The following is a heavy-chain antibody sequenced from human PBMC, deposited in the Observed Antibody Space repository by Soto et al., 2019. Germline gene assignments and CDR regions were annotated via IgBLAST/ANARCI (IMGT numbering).Heavy chain of an antibody. Sequence: QVQLVESEGGVVQPGRSLRLSCAASGFTFSSYAMHWVRQAPGKGLEWVAVISYDGSNKYYADSVKGRFTISRDNSKNTLYLQMNSLRAEDTAVYYCARVGRLHYFDYWGQGTLLTVSS. D-gene: IGHD4-17*01. J-gene: IGHJ4*02. CDR3: ARVGRLHYFDY. V-gene: IGHV3-30-3*01. CDR1: GFTFSSYA. CDR2: ISYDGSNK.